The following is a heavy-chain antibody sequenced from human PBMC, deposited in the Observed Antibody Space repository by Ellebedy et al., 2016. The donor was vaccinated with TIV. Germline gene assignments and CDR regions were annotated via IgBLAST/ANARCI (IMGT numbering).Heavy chain of an antibody. Sequence: GESLKISXAASGFTFSSYAMHWVRQAPGKGLEWVAVISYDGSNEHCADSVKGRFSISRDNPKNTMSLQMNSLRVEDTAVYYCARDRHSGSYYGYFDYWGQGTLVTVSS. D-gene: IGHD1-26*01. CDR3: ARDRHSGSYYGYFDY. CDR2: ISYDGSNE. V-gene: IGHV3-30-3*01. CDR1: GFTFSSYA. J-gene: IGHJ4*02.